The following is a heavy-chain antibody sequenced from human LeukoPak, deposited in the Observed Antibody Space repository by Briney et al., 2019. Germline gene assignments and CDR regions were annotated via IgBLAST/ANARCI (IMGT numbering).Heavy chain of an antibody. J-gene: IGHJ3*02. CDR3: ARALDCTNGVCFGDDAFDI. CDR2: IIPIDGVG. CDR1: GGTSSSYT. V-gene: IGHV1-69*02. Sequence: SVKVSCKASGGTSSSYTISWVRQAPGQGLEWMGRIIPIDGVGNYAQKFQGRVTITADKLTSTAYMELSSLRSEDTAVYYCARALDCTNGVCFGDDAFDIWGQGTMVTVSS. D-gene: IGHD2-8*01.